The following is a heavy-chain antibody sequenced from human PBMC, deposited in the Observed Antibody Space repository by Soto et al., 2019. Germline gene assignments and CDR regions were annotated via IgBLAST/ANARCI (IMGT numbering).Heavy chain of an antibody. J-gene: IGHJ6*02. V-gene: IGHV5-51*01. CDR1: GYTFTTYC. D-gene: IGHD2-8*01. CDR3: ARHKGYCTSTACYGMDV. Sequence: GDSLKISCEVSGYTFTTYCVAWVRQMPGKGLEWVGSIYPGHSDSRYNPSVQGQVSISADRSISTAYLQWNSLNASDTAIYFCARHKGYCTSTACYGMDVWGQGTTVTVSS. CDR2: IYPGHSDS.